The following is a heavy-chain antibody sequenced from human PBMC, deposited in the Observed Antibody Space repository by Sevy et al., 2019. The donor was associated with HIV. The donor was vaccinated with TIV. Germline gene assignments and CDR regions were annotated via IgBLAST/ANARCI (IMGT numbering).Heavy chain of an antibody. CDR3: ARGYCTGGVCSYIGGDFDY. Sequence: GGSLRLSCAASGFTFSSYVMHWVRQAPGKGLEWVALIWDDGSDKYYADSVKGRFTISRDNSKNMLYLQMNSLRPEDTAVYYCARGYCTGGVCSYIGGDFDYWGQGTLVTVSS. J-gene: IGHJ4*02. V-gene: IGHV3-30*04. D-gene: IGHD2-8*02. CDR2: IWDDGSDK. CDR1: GFTFSSYV.